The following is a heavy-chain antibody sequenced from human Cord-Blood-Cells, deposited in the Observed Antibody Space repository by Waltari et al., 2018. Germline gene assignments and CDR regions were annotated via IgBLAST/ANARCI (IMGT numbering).Heavy chain of an antibody. J-gene: IGHJ5*02. CDR1: GYTFTGYY. V-gene: IGHV1-2*04. CDR2: INPNSGGT. CDR3: ARGVGYCSSTSCYVSWFDP. D-gene: IGHD2-2*01. Sequence: QVQLVQSGAEVKKPGASVKVSCKASGYTFTGYYMPWVRQAPGQGLEWMGWINPNSGGTNYAQKFQGWVTMTRDTSISTAYMELSRLRSDDTAVYYCARGVGYCSSTSCYVSWFDPWGQGTLVTVSS.